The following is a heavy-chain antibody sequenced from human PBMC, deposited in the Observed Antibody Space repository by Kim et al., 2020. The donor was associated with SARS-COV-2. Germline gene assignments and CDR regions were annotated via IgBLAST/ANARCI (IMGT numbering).Heavy chain of an antibody. J-gene: IGHJ6*02. CDR2: INTNTGNP. Sequence: ASVKVSCKASGYTFTSYAMNWVRQAPGQGLEWMGWINTNTGNPTYAQGFTGRFVFSLDTSVSTAYLQISSLKAEDTAVYYCARDGVPYSGYGYYYYGMDVWGQGTTVTVSS. V-gene: IGHV7-4-1*02. D-gene: IGHD5-12*01. CDR1: GYTFTSYA. CDR3: ARDGVPYSGYGYYYYGMDV.